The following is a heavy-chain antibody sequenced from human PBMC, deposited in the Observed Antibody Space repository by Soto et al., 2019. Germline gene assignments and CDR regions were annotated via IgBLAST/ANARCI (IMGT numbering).Heavy chain of an antibody. CDR2: ISGSGGST. D-gene: IGHD1-26*01. Sequence: EVQLLESGGGLVQPGGSLRLSCAASGFTFSSYAMSWVRQAPGKGLEWVPTISGSGGSTYYADSVKGRFTISRDNSKNTLYLQMNSLRAEDTAVYFCAISGIVGATAFDYWGQGTLVTVSS. V-gene: IGHV3-23*01. CDR3: AISGIVGATAFDY. CDR1: GFTFSSYA. J-gene: IGHJ4*02.